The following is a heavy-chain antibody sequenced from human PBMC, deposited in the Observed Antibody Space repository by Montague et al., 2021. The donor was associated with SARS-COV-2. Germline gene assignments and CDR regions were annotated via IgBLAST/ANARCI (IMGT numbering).Heavy chain of an antibody. CDR1: GDSINTYY. CDR2: IFYTGCT. V-gene: IGHV4-59*12. J-gene: IGHJ6*02. CDR3: ARQEAASYFYYGVDV. Sequence: SETLSLTCTVSGDSINTYYWNWIRQPPGKGLEWLGSIFYTGCTNYNPSLKSRVTISLDTSKNQFFLKVTSVTAADTAVYYCARQEAASYFYYGVDVWGQGTTVTVSS. D-gene: IGHD2-15*01.